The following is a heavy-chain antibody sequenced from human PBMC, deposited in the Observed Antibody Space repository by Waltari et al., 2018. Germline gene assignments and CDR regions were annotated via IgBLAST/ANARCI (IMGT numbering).Heavy chain of an antibody. D-gene: IGHD6-13*01. CDR3: ARVGAAAGVDY. J-gene: IGHJ4*02. CDR2: IYTSGST. Sequence: QVQLQESGPGLVKPSETLSLTCTVSGGSISSYYWSWIRQPAGKGLAWIGRIYTSGSTNYNPSLKSRVTMSVDTSKNQFSLKLSSVTAADTAVYYCARVGAAAGVDYWGQGTLVTVSS. V-gene: IGHV4-4*07. CDR1: GGSISSYY.